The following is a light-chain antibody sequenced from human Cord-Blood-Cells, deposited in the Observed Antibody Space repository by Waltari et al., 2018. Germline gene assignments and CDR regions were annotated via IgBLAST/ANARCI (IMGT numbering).Light chain of an antibody. J-gene: IGLJ1*01. CDR1: RPYIESNT. CDR3: AAWDDSLNGYV. CDR2: SNN. Sequence: QSVLTQPPSASGTPGRMVTIHCLGRRPYIESNTVTWYQHHPGTAPKLLIYSNNQPPSGVPDRFSGSKSGTSASLAISGLQSEDEADYYCAAWDDSLNGYVFGTGTKVTVL. V-gene: IGLV1-44*01.